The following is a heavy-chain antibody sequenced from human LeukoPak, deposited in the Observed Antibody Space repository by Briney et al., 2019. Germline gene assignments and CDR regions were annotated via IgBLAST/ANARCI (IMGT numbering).Heavy chain of an antibody. V-gene: IGHV4-31*03. D-gene: IGHD2-2*01. CDR3: ARGYGSNSYSPGFDP. Sequence: PSETLSLTCTVSGDSVSSGGYYWSWIRQHPVKGLEWIGYIYSSGSTFYNPSLKSRLALSKDTSKNQFSLNLSSVTAADTAVYYCARGYGSNSYSPGFDPWGQGTLVTVSP. CDR2: IYSSGST. J-gene: IGHJ5*02. CDR1: GDSVSSGGYY.